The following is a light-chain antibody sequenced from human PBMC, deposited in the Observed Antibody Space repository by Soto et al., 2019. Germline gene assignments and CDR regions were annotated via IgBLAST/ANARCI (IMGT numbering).Light chain of an antibody. J-gene: IGKJ3*01. CDR3: QQLASFPFT. V-gene: IGKV1-12*02. Sequence: DIQLTQSTASVSAAVGDRINISCRASQPIKTCLAWYQQKPGKGPKLLIYTASTLETGVPSRFSGSGSGTDFTLTSSSLQPEDAAIYSCQQLASFPFTFGPGAKV. CDR1: QPIKTC. CDR2: TAS.